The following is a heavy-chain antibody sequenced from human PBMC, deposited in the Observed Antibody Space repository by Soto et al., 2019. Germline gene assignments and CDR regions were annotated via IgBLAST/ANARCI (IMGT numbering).Heavy chain of an antibody. Sequence: QVQLTQSGAEVQKPGASVKVACKTSGYSFTYSDINWVRQAPGQGLEWMGWLNPNTGATGSAVQLKARLIMTTDIATTTVFMELRGLRSEDTAVYYCARVKGYGSGSEGFDHWGQGTMVTVSS. CDR2: LNPNTGAT. CDR3: ARVKGYGSGSEGFDH. CDR1: GYSFTYSD. V-gene: IGHV1-8*02. D-gene: IGHD3-10*01. J-gene: IGHJ4*02.